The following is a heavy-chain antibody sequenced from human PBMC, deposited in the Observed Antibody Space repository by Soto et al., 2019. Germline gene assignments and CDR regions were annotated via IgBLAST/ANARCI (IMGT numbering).Heavy chain of an antibody. J-gene: IGHJ4*02. Sequence: PGGSLRLSCAASGFTFSSYAMSWVRQAPGKGLEWVSAISGSGGSTYYADSVKGRFTISRDNSKNTLYLQMNSLRAEDTAVYYCAKSDRGITMIVVAASADYWGQGTLVTVSS. CDR2: ISGSGGST. CDR3: AKSDRGITMIVVAASADY. V-gene: IGHV3-23*01. D-gene: IGHD3-22*01. CDR1: GFTFSSYA.